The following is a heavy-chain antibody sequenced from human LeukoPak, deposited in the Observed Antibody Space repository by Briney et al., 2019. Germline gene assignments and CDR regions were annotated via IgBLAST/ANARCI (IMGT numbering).Heavy chain of an antibody. V-gene: IGHV3-23*01. J-gene: IGHJ4*02. Sequence: PGGSLRLSCAASGFTVSSYDMSWVRQAPGKGLEWVSAINGSGGSTYYDDSVRGRFTISRDNSKNTLYLQMDSLRAEDRSVYYCAKAATPTWWGQGALVTVSS. CDR3: AKAATPTW. CDR2: INGSGGST. CDR1: GFTVSSYD.